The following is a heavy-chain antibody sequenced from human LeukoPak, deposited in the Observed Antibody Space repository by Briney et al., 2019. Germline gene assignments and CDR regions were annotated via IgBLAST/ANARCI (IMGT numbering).Heavy chain of an antibody. CDR2: MNPNSGNT. D-gene: IGHD6-13*01. J-gene: IGHJ3*02. CDR3: ARVGYSSSWFVTFFDI. V-gene: IGHV1-8*03. CDR1: GYTFTSYV. Sequence: ASVKVSCKASGYTFTSYVINWVRQAAGQGLEWMGWMNPNSGNTGYAQKLHGRVTITSNTSISTAYMELSSLRSEDTAVYYCARVGYSSSWFVTFFDIWGQGTMVTVSS.